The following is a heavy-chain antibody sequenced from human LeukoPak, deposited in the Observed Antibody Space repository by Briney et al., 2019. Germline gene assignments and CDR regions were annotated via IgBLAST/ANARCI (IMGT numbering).Heavy chain of an antibody. D-gene: IGHD1-1*01. CDR1: GGSFSGSY. CDR3: ARDLDDEGNWFDP. Sequence: SETLSLTCAVYGGSFSGSYWSWIRQPPGKGLEWVGEINHSGSTNYNPSLKSRVTISVDTSKNQFSLKLSSVTAADTAVYYCARDLDDEGNWFDPWGQGTLVTVSS. CDR2: INHSGST. V-gene: IGHV4-34*01. J-gene: IGHJ5*02.